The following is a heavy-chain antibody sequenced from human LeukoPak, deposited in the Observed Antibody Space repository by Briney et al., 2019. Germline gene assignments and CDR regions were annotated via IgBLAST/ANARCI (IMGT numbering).Heavy chain of an antibody. V-gene: IGHV3-23*01. J-gene: IGHJ4*02. CDR2: ISGSGGST. Sequence: PGGSLRLSCAASGFTFSSYAMSWVRQAPGKGLDWVSAISGSGGSTYYADSVKGRFTISRDNSKNTLYLQMNSLRAEDTAVYYCAMSRRLSEPANYWGQGTLVTVSS. D-gene: IGHD2-2*01. CDR3: AMSRRLSEPANY. CDR1: GFTFSSYA.